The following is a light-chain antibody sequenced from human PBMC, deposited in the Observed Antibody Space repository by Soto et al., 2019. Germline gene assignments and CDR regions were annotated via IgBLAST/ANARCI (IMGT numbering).Light chain of an antibody. Sequence: QSVLPQPRSVSGSPGQSVTISCTGTSSDVGRYNFVSWYQQHPGKAPKLILYDVTKRPSGVPDRFSGSKSGNTASLAISGLQAEDEADYYCCSFAGSSTLFGGGTKVTVL. CDR2: DVT. CDR3: CSFAGSSTL. V-gene: IGLV2-11*01. J-gene: IGLJ2*01. CDR1: SSDVGRYNF.